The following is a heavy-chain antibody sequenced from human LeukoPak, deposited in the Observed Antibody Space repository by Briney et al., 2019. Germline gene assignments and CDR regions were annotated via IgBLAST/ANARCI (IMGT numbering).Heavy chain of an antibody. V-gene: IGHV4-34*01. Sequence: PSETLSLTCAVYGGSFSGYYWSWIRQPPGKGLEWIGEINHSGSTNYNPSLKSRVTISVDTSKNQFSLKLSSVTAADTAVYYCARESIVVVPAAIGSWFDPWGQGTLVTVSS. D-gene: IGHD2-2*01. CDR3: ARESIVVVPAAIGSWFDP. CDR2: INHSGST. J-gene: IGHJ5*02. CDR1: GGSFSGYY.